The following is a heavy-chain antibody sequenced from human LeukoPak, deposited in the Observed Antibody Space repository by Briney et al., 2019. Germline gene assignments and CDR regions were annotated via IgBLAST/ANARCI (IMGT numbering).Heavy chain of an antibody. J-gene: IGHJ6*02. CDR3: ARGHYYFYAMDV. CDR2: ISSGSNTI. V-gene: IGHV3-48*02. CDR1: GFSFSTYS. Sequence: GGSLRLSCAASGFSFSTYSMNWVRQAPGKGLEWFSYISSGSNTIYYADSVKGRFTISRDNAKNSLYLHMNSLRDGDTAVYSCARGHYYFYAMDVWGQGTTVTVSS.